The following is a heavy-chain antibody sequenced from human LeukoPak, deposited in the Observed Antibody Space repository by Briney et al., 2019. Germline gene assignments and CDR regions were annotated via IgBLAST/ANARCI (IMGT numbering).Heavy chain of an antibody. D-gene: IGHD2-15*01. CDR1: AESFSAYF. V-gene: IGHV4-34*01. Sequence: SETLSLTCSVHAESFSAYFWSRIRQVPGRGLEWIGEIDHRGISNYNPSLKSRATILVDTSNNRFSLSLASVTAADTATYYCASRSLTLAAARCFDDWGQGTVVTVSS. J-gene: IGHJ4*03. CDR2: IDHRGIS. CDR3: ASRSLTLAAARCFDD.